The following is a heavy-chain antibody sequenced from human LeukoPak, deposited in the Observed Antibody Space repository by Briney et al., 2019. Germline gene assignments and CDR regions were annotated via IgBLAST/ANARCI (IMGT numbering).Heavy chain of an antibody. CDR1: GYTFTGYY. J-gene: IGHJ5*02. CDR2: INPNSGGT. V-gene: IGHV1-2*02. CDR3: ARDYSNYGGNWVDP. D-gene: IGHD4-11*01. Sequence: ASVKVSCKASGYTFTGYYMHWVRQAPGQGLEWMGWINPNSGGTNYAQKFQGRVTMTRDTSISTAYMELSRLRSDDTAVYYCARDYSNYGGNWVDPWGQGTLVTVSS.